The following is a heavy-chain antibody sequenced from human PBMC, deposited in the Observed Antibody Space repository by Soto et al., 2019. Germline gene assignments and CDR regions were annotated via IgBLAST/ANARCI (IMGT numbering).Heavy chain of an antibody. D-gene: IGHD2-2*01. J-gene: IGHJ6*03. V-gene: IGHV4-59*01. CDR1: GGSISSYY. CDR2: IYYSGST. CDR3: ARDSVPAATDYYYYNMDV. Sequence: SETLSLTCTVSGGSISSYYWSWIRQPPGKGLEWIGYIYYSGSTNYNPSLKSRVTISVDTSKNQFSLKLSSVTAADTAVYYCARDSVPAATDYYYYNMDVWGKGTTVTVSS.